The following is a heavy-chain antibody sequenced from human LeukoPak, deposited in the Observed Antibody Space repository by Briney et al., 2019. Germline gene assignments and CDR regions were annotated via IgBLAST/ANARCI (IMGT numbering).Heavy chain of an antibody. CDR3: TRVGGFHLQFDP. D-gene: IGHD3-16*01. CDR2: IYHSGGT. J-gene: IGHJ5*02. Sequence: SETLSLTCTVSGGSLNSDYWSWIRQPPGKGLEWIGYIYHSGGTYYNPSLESRVAVSVDTSKKHFSLKLTSVTAADTAVYYCTRVGGFHLQFDPWGQGTLVTVSS. V-gene: IGHV4-59*01. CDR1: GGSLNSDY.